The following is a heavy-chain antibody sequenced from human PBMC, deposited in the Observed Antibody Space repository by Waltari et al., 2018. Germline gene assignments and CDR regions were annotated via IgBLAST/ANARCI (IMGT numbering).Heavy chain of an antibody. CDR1: GDPINTYC. Sequence: QVLLQSSGPGLVRPSEILSLTCPVSGDPINTYCWGWIRQTPGMRLEWIGYISHTGITRYSPSLKSRVTISVDTSKNQFSLRLESVSAADTAVYYCARSFDFWSGYSLGYWGQGTLVTVAS. J-gene: IGHJ4*02. CDR2: ISHTGIT. V-gene: IGHV4-59*01. CDR3: ARSFDFWSGYSLGY. D-gene: IGHD3-3*01.